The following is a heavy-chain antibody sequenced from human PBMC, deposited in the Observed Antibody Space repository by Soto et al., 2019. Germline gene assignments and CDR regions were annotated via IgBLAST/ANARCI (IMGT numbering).Heavy chain of an antibody. CDR3: ARYYYGSGLTSTLDS. D-gene: IGHD3-10*01. CDR2: IYYSGST. Sequence: SETLSLTCTVASGSISSAGYYWTWIRQHPGKGLEWIGYIYYSGSTYYNPSLKSRVTISEDTSKNQFSLKLSSVTAADTAVYYCARYYYGSGLTSTLDSSAQGTLVTGSS. V-gene: IGHV4-31*03. CDR1: SGSISSAGYY. J-gene: IGHJ4*02.